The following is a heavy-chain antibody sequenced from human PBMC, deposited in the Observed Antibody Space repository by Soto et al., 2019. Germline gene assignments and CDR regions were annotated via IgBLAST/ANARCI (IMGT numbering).Heavy chain of an antibody. CDR2: ISSSSSVI. CDR1: GFILSDCA. J-gene: IGHJ6*03. CDR3: SRDLSWGSNWYYYMDV. Sequence: EVQLVESGGGLVQPGGSLRLSCATSGFILSDCAMNWVRQAPGKGLRWVSYISSSSSVIDYADSVKGRFTVSRDNARNSLYLQMNSLRAEDTAVYYCSRDLSWGSNWYYYMDVWGKGTTVTVSS. D-gene: IGHD7-27*01. V-gene: IGHV3-48*01.